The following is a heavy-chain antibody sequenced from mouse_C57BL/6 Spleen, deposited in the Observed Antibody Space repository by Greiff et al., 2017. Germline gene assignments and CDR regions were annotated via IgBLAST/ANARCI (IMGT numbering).Heavy chain of an antibody. D-gene: IGHD2-5*01. J-gene: IGHJ3*01. CDR2: IWWDDDK. CDR3: ARIARAYYSNPAWFAY. V-gene: IGHV8-8*01. CDR1: GFSLSTFGMG. Sequence: QVTLKVSGPGILQPSQTLSLTCSFSGFSLSTFGMGVGWIRQPSGKGLEWLAHIWWDDDKYYNPALKSRLTISKDTSKNQVFLKIANVDTADTATYYCARIARAYYSNPAWFAYWGQGTLVTVSA.